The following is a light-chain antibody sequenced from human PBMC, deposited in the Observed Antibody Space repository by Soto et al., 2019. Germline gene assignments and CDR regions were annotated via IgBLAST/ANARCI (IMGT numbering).Light chain of an antibody. CDR3: AVWDDNLNGPV. Sequence: QSVLTQPPSVSAAPGQKVTIFCSGSSFNIKNNYVSWYQRLPGTAPKLLIFSDSQRSSGVPDRFSASKSGTSASLAISGLQSDDEAHYHCAVWDDNLNGPVFGGGTKLTVL. J-gene: IGLJ2*01. CDR2: SDS. CDR1: SFNIKNNY. V-gene: IGLV1-44*01.